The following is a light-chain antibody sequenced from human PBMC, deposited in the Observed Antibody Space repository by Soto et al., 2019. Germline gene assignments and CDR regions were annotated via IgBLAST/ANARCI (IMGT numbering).Light chain of an antibody. Sequence: EIVLTQSPGTLSLSPGERATLSCRASQSVSSSYLSWYQQKPGQAPRILIYGASSRATGIPDRFSGSGSGTDFTLTICRLEPEDFAVYYCQQYGSSLFTFGPGTKVYIK. CDR1: QSVSSSY. J-gene: IGKJ3*01. V-gene: IGKV3-20*01. CDR3: QQYGSSLFT. CDR2: GAS.